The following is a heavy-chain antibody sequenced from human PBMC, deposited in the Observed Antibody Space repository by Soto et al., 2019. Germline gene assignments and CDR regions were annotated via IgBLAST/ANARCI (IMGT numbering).Heavy chain of an antibody. Sequence: EVQLVESGGGLVQPGGSLRLSCAASGFTVSSNYMSWVRQAPGKGLEWVSVIYSGGSTYYADSVKGRFTISRHNSKNTLYLQMNSLRAEDTAVYYCARGLCTNGVCRNPFGYWGQGTLVTVSS. CDR1: GFTVSSNY. J-gene: IGHJ4*02. V-gene: IGHV3-53*04. D-gene: IGHD2-8*01. CDR3: ARGLCTNGVCRNPFGY. CDR2: IYSGGST.